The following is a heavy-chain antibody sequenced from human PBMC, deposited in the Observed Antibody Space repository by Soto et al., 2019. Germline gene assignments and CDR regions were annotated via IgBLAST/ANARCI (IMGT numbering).Heavy chain of an antibody. V-gene: IGHV2-5*02. J-gene: IGHJ4*02. CDR2: IYWDDDK. CDR3: XXXXXVMVTFEY. CDR1: GFSLSTIGVG. Sequence: QITLKESGPTLVKPTQTLTLTCTFSGFSLSTIGVGVGWIRQPPGKALEWLALIYWDDDKRYSPSLKSRLTXXXXXXXXXXXXXXXXXXXXXXXXXXXXXXXXVMVTFEYWGQGKLVTVSS. D-gene: IGHD3-10*01.